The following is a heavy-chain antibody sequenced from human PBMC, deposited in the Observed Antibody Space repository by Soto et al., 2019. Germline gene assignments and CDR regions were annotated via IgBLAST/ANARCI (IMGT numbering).Heavy chain of an antibody. D-gene: IGHD5-18*01. Sequence: QLQLQESGPGLVKPSETLSLTCTVSGGSISSSSYYWGWIRQPPGKGLEWIGSIYYSGSTYYNPSLTSRVTTTVDTPKDQLPLFLGSLTAADTAADYCARLVDTAMFSLGQGTLVTVSS. V-gene: IGHV4-39*01. CDR3: ARLVDTAMFS. J-gene: IGHJ5*02. CDR1: GGSISSSSYY. CDR2: IYYSGST.